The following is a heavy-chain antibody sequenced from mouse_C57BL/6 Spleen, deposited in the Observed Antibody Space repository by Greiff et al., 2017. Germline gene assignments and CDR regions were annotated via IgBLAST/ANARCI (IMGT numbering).Heavy chain of an antibody. CDR1: GYTFTDYY. CDR3: ARSAYFYLGDY. V-gene: IGHV1-19*01. D-gene: IGHD1-1*01. Sequence: EVQLQQSGPVLVKPGASVKMSCKASGYTFTDYYMNWVKQSHGKSLEWIGVINPYNGGTSYNQKFKGKATLTVDKSSSTAYMELSSLTSEDAAVYYCARSAYFYLGDYWGQGTSVTVSS. J-gene: IGHJ4*01. CDR2: INPYNGGT.